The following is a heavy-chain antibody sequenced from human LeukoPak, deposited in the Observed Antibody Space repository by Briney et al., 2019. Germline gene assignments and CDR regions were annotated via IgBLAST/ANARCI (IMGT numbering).Heavy chain of an antibody. CDR3: AKVQLWPRMAWFDY. V-gene: IGHV3-23*01. J-gene: IGHJ4*02. Sequence: GGSLRLSCAVSGFTFSSYAMSWVRQAPGKGLEWVSAISGSGGSTYYADSVKGRFTISRDNSKNTLYLQMNSLRAEDTAVYYCAKVQLWPRMAWFDYWGQGTLVTVSS. D-gene: IGHD5-18*01. CDR2: ISGSGGST. CDR1: GFTFSSYA.